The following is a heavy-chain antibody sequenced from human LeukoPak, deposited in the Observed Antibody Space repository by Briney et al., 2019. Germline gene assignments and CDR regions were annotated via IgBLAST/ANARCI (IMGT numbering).Heavy chain of an antibody. J-gene: IGHJ4*02. CDR2: IYTSGST. V-gene: IGHV4-4*09. CDR3: ARYMVRGGTHYYFDY. CDR1: GGSISSYY. D-gene: IGHD3-10*01. Sequence: SETLSLTCTVSGGSISSYYWSWFRQPPGKGLEWIGYIYTSGSTNYNPSLKSRVTISVDTSKDQFSLKLSSVTSADTAVYYCARYMVRGGTHYYFDYWGQGTLVTVSS.